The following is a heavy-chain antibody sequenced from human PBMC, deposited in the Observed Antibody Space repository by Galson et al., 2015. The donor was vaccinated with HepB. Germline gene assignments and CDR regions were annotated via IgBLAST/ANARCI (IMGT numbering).Heavy chain of an antibody. J-gene: IGHJ4*02. CDR2: ILYDGSNK. CDR1: GFTFRNYA. D-gene: IGHD2-2*01. CDR3: ARGFRPAALFGLEY. Sequence: SLRLSCAASGFTFRNYAMHWVRQAPGKGLEWVAVILYDGSNKYYADSVKGRFTISRDNSKNTLYLQMNSLRAEDTALYYCARGFRPAALFGLEYWGQGTLVTVSS. V-gene: IGHV3-30-3*01.